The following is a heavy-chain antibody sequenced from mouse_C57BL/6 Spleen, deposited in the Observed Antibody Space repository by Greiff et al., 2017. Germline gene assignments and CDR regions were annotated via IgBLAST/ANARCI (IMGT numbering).Heavy chain of an antibody. CDR1: GYSITSGYY. J-gene: IGHJ3*01. D-gene: IGHD1-1*01. V-gene: IGHV3-6*01. CDR3: ARDEFITTPSFAY. Sequence: EVKLEESGPGLVKPSQSLSLTCSVTGYSITSGYYWNWIRQFPGNKLEWMGYISYDGSNNYNPSLKNRISITRDTSKNQFFLKLNSVTTEDTATYYCARDEFITTPSFAYWGQGTLVTVSA. CDR2: ISYDGSN.